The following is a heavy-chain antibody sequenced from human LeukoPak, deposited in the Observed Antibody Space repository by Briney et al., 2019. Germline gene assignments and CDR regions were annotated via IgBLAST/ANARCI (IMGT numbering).Heavy chain of an antibody. Sequence: AGGSLRLSCAASGFTFSSYAMHWVRQAPGKGLEWVAVISYDGSNKYYADSVKGRFTISRDNSKNTLYLQMNSLRAEDTAVYYCARDQVVVPGYYYYGMDVWGQGTTVTVSS. CDR2: ISYDGSNK. CDR1: GFTFSSYA. D-gene: IGHD2-2*01. V-gene: IGHV3-30-3*01. J-gene: IGHJ6*02. CDR3: ARDQVVVPGYYYYGMDV.